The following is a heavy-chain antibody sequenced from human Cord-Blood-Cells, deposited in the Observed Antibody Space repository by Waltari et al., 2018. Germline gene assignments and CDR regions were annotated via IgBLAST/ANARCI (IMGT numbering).Heavy chain of an antibody. CDR1: GCPCGGYA. CDR3: ARGIPTAAGIDY. D-gene: IGHD6-13*01. CDR2: ISYDGSNK. V-gene: IGHV3-30*04. Sequence: QVQLVESGGGVVQPGRSLRLPCAASGCPCGGYAMHWVRQAPGKGLEWVAVISYDGSNKYYADSVKGRFTISRDNSKNTLYLQMNSLRAEDTAVYYCARGIPTAAGIDYWGQGTLVTVSS. J-gene: IGHJ4*02.